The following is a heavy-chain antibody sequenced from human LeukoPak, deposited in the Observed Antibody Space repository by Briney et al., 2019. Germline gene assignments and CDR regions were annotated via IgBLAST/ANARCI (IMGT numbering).Heavy chain of an antibody. CDR1: GFSFSHYS. V-gene: IGHV3-48*01. Sequence: GGSLRLSCAASGFSFSHYSMTWARQASGKGLEWISYIGVGGRPTNYADSVNARFTISRDDAQNSLYLQMNSLRAEDTAVYYCAKNTWKSSDSGRGRMDVWGQGTTVTVSS. J-gene: IGHJ6*02. CDR2: IGVGGRPT. D-gene: IGHD3-10*01. CDR3: AKNTWKSSDSGRGRMDV.